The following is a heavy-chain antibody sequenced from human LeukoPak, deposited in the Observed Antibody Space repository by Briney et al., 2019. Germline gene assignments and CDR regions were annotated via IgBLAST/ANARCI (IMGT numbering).Heavy chain of an antibody. J-gene: IGHJ4*02. Sequence: PSETLSLTCTVSGGSISSSSYYWGWIRQPPGKGLEWIGSIYYSGSTYYNPSLKSRVTISVDASKNQFSLKLSSVTAADTAVYYCAIRSNPYYYDSSGYPFDYWGQGTLVTVSS. V-gene: IGHV4-39*07. D-gene: IGHD3-22*01. CDR1: GGSISSSSYY. CDR2: IYYSGST. CDR3: AIRSNPYYYDSSGYPFDY.